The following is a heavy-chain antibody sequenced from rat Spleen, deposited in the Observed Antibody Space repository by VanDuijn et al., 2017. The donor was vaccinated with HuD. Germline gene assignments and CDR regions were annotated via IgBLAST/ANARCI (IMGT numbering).Heavy chain of an antibody. CDR2: ISYDGSST. Sequence: EVQLVESGGDLVQPGRSLKLSCAASGFTFSNYYMAWVRQAPAKGLEWVATISYDGSSTYYRDSVKGRFTISRDNAKSTLYLQMDSLRSEDTATYYCASRNWFAYWGQGTLVTVSS. CDR3: ASRNWFAY. V-gene: IGHV5-29*01. CDR1: GFTFSNYY. J-gene: IGHJ3*01.